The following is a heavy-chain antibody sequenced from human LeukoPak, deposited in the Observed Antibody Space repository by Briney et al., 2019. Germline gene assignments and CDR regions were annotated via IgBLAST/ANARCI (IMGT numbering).Heavy chain of an antibody. CDR1: GFTFSSYG. D-gene: IGHD3-10*01. Sequence: GGSLRLSCAASGFTFSSYGMHWVRQAPGKGLEWAAFIRYDGSNKYYADSVKGRFTISRDNSKNTPYLQMNSLRAEDTAVYYCAKDMTPFFYGSGRDYFDYWGQGTLVTVSS. CDR2: IRYDGSNK. J-gene: IGHJ4*02. V-gene: IGHV3-30*02. CDR3: AKDMTPFFYGSGRDYFDY.